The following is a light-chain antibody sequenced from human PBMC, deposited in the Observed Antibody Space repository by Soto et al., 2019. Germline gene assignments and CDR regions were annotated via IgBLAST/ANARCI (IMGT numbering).Light chain of an antibody. Sequence: QSALTQPPSASGTPGQRVAISCSGSSSNIGSNTVNWYQQLPGSAPQLLIYRTNQRPSGVPGRFSGSKSGTSASLAISGLQSEDEADYYCAAWDGSLNVVLFGGGTKVTVL. J-gene: IGLJ2*01. CDR1: SSNIGSNT. CDR2: RTN. V-gene: IGLV1-44*01. CDR3: AAWDGSLNVVL.